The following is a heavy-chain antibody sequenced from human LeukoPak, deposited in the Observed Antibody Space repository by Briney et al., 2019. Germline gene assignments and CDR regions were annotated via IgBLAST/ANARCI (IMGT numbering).Heavy chain of an antibody. J-gene: IGHJ4*02. Sequence: GGSLRLSCAASGFTFSSYAMSWVRQAPGKGLEWVSAISGSGGSTYYADSVKGRFTISRDKSKNTLYLQLNSLRAEDTAVYYCAKATQIVGATSSFDYWGQGTLVTVSS. CDR3: AKATQIVGATSSFDY. V-gene: IGHV3-23*01. CDR1: GFTFSSYA. D-gene: IGHD1-26*01. CDR2: ISGSGGST.